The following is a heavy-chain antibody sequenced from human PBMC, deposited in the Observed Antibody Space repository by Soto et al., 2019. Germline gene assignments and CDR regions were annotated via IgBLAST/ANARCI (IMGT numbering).Heavy chain of an antibody. CDR2: MSHSGGT. J-gene: IGHJ3*02. D-gene: IGHD1-1*01. V-gene: IGHV4-34*01. CDR1: GGFVSSGSYY. CDR3: ARVDRGTATTVVDAFDI. Sequence: QVQLQQWGAGLLKPSETLSLTCAVYGGFVSSGSYYWSWIRQPPGKGLEWIGEMSHSGGTHFNPSLKSRVTISVATSKNLFSLKMSSVTAAYTALYYCARVDRGTATTVVDAFDIWGPGTMVTVSS.